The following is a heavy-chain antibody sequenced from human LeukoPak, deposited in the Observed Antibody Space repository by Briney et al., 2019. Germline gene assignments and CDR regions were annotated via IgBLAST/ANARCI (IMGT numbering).Heavy chain of an antibody. CDR3: AREGVTIFGVVYYMDV. CDR2: IYTSGST. J-gene: IGHJ6*03. Sequence: SETLSLTCTGSGGSLSSYYWSWIRQPAGKGLEWIGRIYTSGSTNYNPSLKSRVTMSVDTSKNQFSLKLSSVTAADTAVYYCAREGVTIFGVVYYMDVWGKGTTVTVSS. D-gene: IGHD3-3*01. V-gene: IGHV4-4*07. CDR1: GGSLSSYY.